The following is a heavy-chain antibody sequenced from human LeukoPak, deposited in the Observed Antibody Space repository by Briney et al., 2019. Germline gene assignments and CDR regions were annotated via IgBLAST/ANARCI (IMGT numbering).Heavy chain of an antibody. Sequence: GGSLRLSCVASGFSFSNYGMHWVRQAPGKGLQWMAFIQYDGTNKYYADFVKGRFTISRDNSKNTVYLQMNSLRLGDTAVYFCAKDRSGETETYDYWGQGTLGTVSS. CDR2: IQYDGTNK. CDR3: AKDRSGETETYDY. V-gene: IGHV3-30*02. D-gene: IGHD1-1*01. J-gene: IGHJ4*02. CDR1: GFSFSNYG.